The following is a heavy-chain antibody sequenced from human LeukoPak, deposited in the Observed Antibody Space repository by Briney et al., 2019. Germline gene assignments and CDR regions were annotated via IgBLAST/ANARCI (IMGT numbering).Heavy chain of an antibody. CDR2: IYYSGST. J-gene: IGHJ3*02. CDR3: ARGGLENGYHSNDGFDI. Sequence: ASETLSLTCTVSGGSISGYYWSWIRQPPGKGLEWIGYIYYSGSTNYNPSLKSRVTMSVDAYRNQSSLKLSSVTAADSAVYHCARGGLENGYHSNDGFDIWGQGTMVTVSS. V-gene: IGHV4-59*01. CDR1: GGSISGYY. D-gene: IGHD3-22*01.